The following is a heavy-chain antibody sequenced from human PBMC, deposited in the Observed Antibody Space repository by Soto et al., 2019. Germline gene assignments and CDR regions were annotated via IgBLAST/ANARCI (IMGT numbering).Heavy chain of an antibody. CDR2: ISSSGSTI. CDR1: GFTFSSYE. CDR3: ARGVSARYCSGGSCYEANYFDY. V-gene: IGHV3-48*03. Sequence: QPGGSLRLSCAASGFTFSSYEMNWVRQAPGKGLEWVSYISSSGSTIYYADSVRGRFTISRDNAKNSLYLQMNSLRAEDTAVYYCARGVSARYCSGGSCYEANYFDYWGQGTLVTVSS. J-gene: IGHJ4*02. D-gene: IGHD2-15*01.